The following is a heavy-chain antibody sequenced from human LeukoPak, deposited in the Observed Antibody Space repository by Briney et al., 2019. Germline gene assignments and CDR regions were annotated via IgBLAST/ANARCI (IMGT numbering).Heavy chain of an antibody. CDR2: IIPIFGTA. V-gene: IGHV1-69*13. CDR3: ASDDYSNYGGAFDI. Sequence: ASVKVSCKASGGTFSSYAISWVRQAPGQGLEWMGGIIPIFGTANYAQKFQGRVTITADESTSTAYMELSSLRSEDTAVYYCASDDYSNYGGAFDIWGQGTMVTVSS. CDR1: GGTFSSYA. D-gene: IGHD4-11*01. J-gene: IGHJ3*02.